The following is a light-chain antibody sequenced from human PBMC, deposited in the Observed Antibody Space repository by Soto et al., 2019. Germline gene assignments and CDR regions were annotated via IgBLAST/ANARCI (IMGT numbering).Light chain of an antibody. Sequence: QSVLTQPPSVSAAPGQRVTISCTGSSSNIGAGYEAHWYQQVPGTAPKLLIYENNNRPSGVPDRFSGSKSGTSASLAITGLPAEDEAEYYCPSYDSSLSAYVFGTGTKLPVL. CDR3: PSYDSSLSAYV. CDR1: SSNIGAGYE. J-gene: IGLJ1*01. CDR2: ENN. V-gene: IGLV1-40*01.